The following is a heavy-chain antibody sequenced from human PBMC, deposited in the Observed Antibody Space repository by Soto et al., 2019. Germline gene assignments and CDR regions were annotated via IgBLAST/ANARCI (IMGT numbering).Heavy chain of an antibody. CDR2: INQDGSEP. CDR1: GGSISSYW. D-gene: IGHD3-3*01. Sequence: PGGSLTLSCAISGGSISSYWRTWVRQAPGRGREWVANINQDGSEPFSVDSVKGRLSISRDNAKNTLSLKMNTLSADDTAMYYCARKLKSDFWSVPTSLDYLGQRSLGPVPS. CDR3: ARKLKSDFWSVPTSLDY. V-gene: IGHV3-7*03. J-gene: IGHJ4*02.